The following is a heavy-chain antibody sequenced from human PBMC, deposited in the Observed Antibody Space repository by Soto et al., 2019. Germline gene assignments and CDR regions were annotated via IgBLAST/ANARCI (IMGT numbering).Heavy chain of an antibody. CDR3: LYTDFWSGQSR. J-gene: IGHJ4*02. Sequence: QVQLQESGPGLVKPSETLSLTCTVSGGSISSYYWSWIRQPPGKGLEWIGYIYYSGSTNYNPSLKSRVTISVDTSKNQFSLKLSSVTAADTAVYYCLYTDFWSGQSRWGQGTLVTVSS. CDR2: IYYSGST. D-gene: IGHD3-3*01. V-gene: IGHV4-59*01. CDR1: GGSISSYY.